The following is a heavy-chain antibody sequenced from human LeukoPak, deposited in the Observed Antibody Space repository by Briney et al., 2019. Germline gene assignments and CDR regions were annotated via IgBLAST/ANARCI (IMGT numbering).Heavy chain of an antibody. Sequence: GGSLRLSCAASGFTFSSYAMSWVRQAPEKGLEWVSAISASGGSTYHADSVKGRFTISRDNSKNTVNLQMNSLRGEDTAVYYCARDPDLRRGFDGEGYWGQGTLVTVSS. CDR1: GFTFSSYA. CDR2: ISASGGST. D-gene: IGHD3-10*01. V-gene: IGHV3-23*01. J-gene: IGHJ4*02. CDR3: ARDPDLRRGFDGEGY.